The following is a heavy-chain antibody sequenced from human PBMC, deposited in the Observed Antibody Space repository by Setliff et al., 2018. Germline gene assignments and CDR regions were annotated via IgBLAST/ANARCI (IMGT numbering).Heavy chain of an antibody. CDR3: ARGDTSREGDY. D-gene: IGHD2-2*01. Sequence: GESLKISCKGPGYNFTSYWIDWVRQMPGKGLEWMGIIYPGDSDTKYSPSFQGQVTISADKSITTAYLQWSRLKASDTAMYYCARGDTSREGDYWGQGTLVTVSS. V-gene: IGHV5-51*01. CDR2: IYPGDSDT. CDR1: GYNFTSYW. J-gene: IGHJ4*02.